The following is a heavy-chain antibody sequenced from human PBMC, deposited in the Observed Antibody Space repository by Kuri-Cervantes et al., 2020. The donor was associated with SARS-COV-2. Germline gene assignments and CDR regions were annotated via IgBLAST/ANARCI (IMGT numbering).Heavy chain of an antibody. J-gene: IGHJ5*02. CDR3: ARDKDFWSGPGVNWFDP. D-gene: IGHD3-3*01. Sequence: SVKVSCKASGGTFSSYAISWVRQAPGQGLEWMGGIIPIFGTANYAQKFQGRVTITTDESTSTAYMELRSLRSDDTAVYYCARDKDFWSGPGVNWFDPWGQGTLVTVSS. CDR1: GGTFSSYA. CDR2: IIPIFGTA. V-gene: IGHV1-69*05.